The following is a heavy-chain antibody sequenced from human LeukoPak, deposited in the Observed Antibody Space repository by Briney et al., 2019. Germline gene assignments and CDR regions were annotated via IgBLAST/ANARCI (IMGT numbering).Heavy chain of an antibody. D-gene: IGHD3-10*01. J-gene: IGHJ5*02. V-gene: IGHV3-23*01. Sequence: GSLRLSCAASGFTFSSYWMHWVRQAPGKGLEWVSGTSASGSSTYYADSVKGRFTISRDNSKNTVYLQMNSLRAEDTAVYYCAKDRGGFDPWGQGTLVTVSS. CDR1: GFTFSSYW. CDR2: TSASGSST. CDR3: AKDRGGFDP.